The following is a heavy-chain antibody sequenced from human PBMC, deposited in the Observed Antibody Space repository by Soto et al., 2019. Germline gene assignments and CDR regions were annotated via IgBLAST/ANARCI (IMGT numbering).Heavy chain of an antibody. CDR2: IIPIFGTA. CDR1: GGTFSSYA. V-gene: IGHV1-69*13. J-gene: IGHJ5*02. Sequence: GASVKVSCKASGGTFSSYAISWVRQAPGQGLEWMGGIIPIFGTANYAQKFQGRVTITADESTSTAYMELSSLRSEDTAVYYCARNRITYYYDSSGSNWFDPWGQGTLVTVSS. D-gene: IGHD3-22*01. CDR3: ARNRITYYYDSSGSNWFDP.